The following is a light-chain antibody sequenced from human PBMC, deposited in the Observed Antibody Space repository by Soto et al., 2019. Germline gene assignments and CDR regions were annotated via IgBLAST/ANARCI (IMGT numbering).Light chain of an antibody. J-gene: IGKJ2*01. V-gene: IGKV1-12*01. Sequence: DIQMTQSPSSVSASVGDRVTITCRASQGTSTWLAWYQQKSGKAPKLLMYGASTLQSGVPSRFIGIGSGTDFALTISSLQPEDFTTYYCQQANSFPPTFGQGAKLEI. CDR2: GAS. CDR1: QGTSTW. CDR3: QQANSFPPT.